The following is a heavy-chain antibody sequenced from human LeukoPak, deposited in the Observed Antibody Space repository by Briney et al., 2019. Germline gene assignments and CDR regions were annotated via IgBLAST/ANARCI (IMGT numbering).Heavy chain of an antibody. CDR2: ITGSGEGT. J-gene: IGHJ3*02. Sequence: PGGSLRLSCAASEFTFSTYAMTWVRQAPGKGLEWVSSITGSGEGTYYADSVKGRFTISRDNSRNTLNLQMNSLRADDTAVYYCAKAQVGWTSDIWGQGTMVTVSS. CDR1: EFTFSTYA. D-gene: IGHD2-15*01. CDR3: AKAQVGWTSDI. V-gene: IGHV3-23*01.